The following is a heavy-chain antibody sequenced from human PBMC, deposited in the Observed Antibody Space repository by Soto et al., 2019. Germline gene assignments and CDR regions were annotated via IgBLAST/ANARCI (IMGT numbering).Heavy chain of an antibody. CDR3: ARDHGGSGLTPSGY. CDR1: GYTFTSYG. CDR2: IGAYNGNT. Sequence: ASVKVSCKASGYTFTSYGISWVRQAPGQGLEWMGWIGAYNGNTNYAQKLQGRVTMTTDTSTSTAYMELRSLRSDDTAVYYCARDHGGSGLTPSGYWGQGTLVTVSS. J-gene: IGHJ4*02. D-gene: IGHD6-19*01. V-gene: IGHV1-18*04.